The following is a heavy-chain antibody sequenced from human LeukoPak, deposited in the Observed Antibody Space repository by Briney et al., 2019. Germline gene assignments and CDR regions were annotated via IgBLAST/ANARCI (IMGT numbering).Heavy chain of an antibody. V-gene: IGHV3-30-3*01. CDR2: ISYDGSNK. J-gene: IGHJ2*01. CDR3: ARDRKGRDGYNRYWYFDL. Sequence: GGSLRLSCAASGFTFSSYAMHWVRQAPGKGLEWVAVISYDGSNKYYADSVKGRFTISRDNSKNTLYLQMNSLRAEDTAVYYCARDRKGRDGYNRYWYFDLWGRGTLVTVSS. CDR1: GFTFSSYA. D-gene: IGHD5-24*01.